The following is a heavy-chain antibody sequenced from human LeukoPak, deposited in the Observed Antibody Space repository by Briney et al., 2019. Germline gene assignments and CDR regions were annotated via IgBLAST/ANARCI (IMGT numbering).Heavy chain of an antibody. CDR3: ARDLSVVGAPG. CDR2: IYHSGRT. Sequence: GTLSLTCAVSGGSISSNNWWSWVRQPPGKGLEWIGEIYHSGRTSYNPSLKSRVTISVDKSKHQFSLNLSSVTAADTAVYYCARDLSVVGAPGWGQGTLVTVSS. D-gene: IGHD2-15*01. CDR1: GGSISSNNW. J-gene: IGHJ1*01. V-gene: IGHV4-4*02.